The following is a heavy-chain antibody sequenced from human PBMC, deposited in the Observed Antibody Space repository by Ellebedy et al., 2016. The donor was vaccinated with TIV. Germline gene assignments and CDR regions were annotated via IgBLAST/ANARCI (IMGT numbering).Heavy chain of an antibody. CDR1: GGPFSTYA. D-gene: IGHD3-16*01. J-gene: IGHJ4*02. Sequence: AASVTVSCKAPGGPFSTYAISWVRQAPGQGLEWLGRIMPILGLASYAQNFQGRVTITAETSTITAYMELSSLRSEDAALYYCATDGGSAEVERRETLSYWGLGTLVTVSS. CDR2: IMPILGLA. V-gene: IGHV1-69*04. CDR3: ATDGGSAEVERRETLSY.